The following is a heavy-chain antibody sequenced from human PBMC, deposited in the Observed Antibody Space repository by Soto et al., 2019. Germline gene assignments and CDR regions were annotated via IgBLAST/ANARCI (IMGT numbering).Heavy chain of an antibody. D-gene: IGHD4-17*01. CDR3: ARGYTQSTVTPSRY. V-gene: IGHV1-18*01. J-gene: IGHJ4*02. CDR2: ISAYNGNT. CDR1: GYTFSTYG. Sequence: ASVKVSCKASGYTFSTYGITWVRQAPGQGLEWMGWISAYNGNTNYAQKLQGRLTMTTDTSTSTAYMELRSLRSDDTAVYYCARGYTQSTVTPSRYWGQGTLVTVS.